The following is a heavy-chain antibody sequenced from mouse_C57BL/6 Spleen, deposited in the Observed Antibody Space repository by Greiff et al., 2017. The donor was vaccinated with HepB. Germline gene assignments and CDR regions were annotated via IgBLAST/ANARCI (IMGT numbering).Heavy chain of an antibody. Sequence: VQLQESGAELARPGASVKMSCKASGYTFTSYTMHWVKQRPGQGLEWIGYINPSSGYTKYNQKFKDKATLTADKSSSTAYMQLSSLTSEDSAVYYCARSDYIDYWGQGTTLTVSS. D-gene: IGHD2-12*01. J-gene: IGHJ2*01. CDR3: ARSDYIDY. CDR1: GYTFTSYT. V-gene: IGHV1-4*01. CDR2: INPSSGYT.